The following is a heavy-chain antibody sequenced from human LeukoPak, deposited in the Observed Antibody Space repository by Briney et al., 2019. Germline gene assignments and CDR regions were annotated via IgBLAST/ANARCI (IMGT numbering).Heavy chain of an antibody. V-gene: IGHV3-23*01. D-gene: IGHD1-26*01. CDR1: GFTFSNYA. Sequence: GGSLRLSCAASGFTFSNYAMTWVRQAPGKGLDWVSIITNDSDDTKYADSVRGRFTISRDNSKNTLFLQMNTLRVDDTAVYYCVKGVGPRAPNGRVFEYWSQGALVTVSS. CDR3: VKGVGPRAPNGRVFEY. J-gene: IGHJ4*02. CDR2: ITNDSDDT.